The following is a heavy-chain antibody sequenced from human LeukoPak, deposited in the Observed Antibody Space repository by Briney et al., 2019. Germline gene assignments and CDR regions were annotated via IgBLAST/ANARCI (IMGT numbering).Heavy chain of an antibody. CDR3: ASGGSGSDPDAFDI. CDR2: IIPIFGTA. J-gene: IGHJ3*02. D-gene: IGHD1-26*01. V-gene: IGHV1-69*05. CDR1: GGTFSSDA. Sequence: ASVKVSCKASGGTFSSDAISWVRQAPGQGLEWMGGIIPIFGTANYAQKFQGRVTITTDESTSTAYMELSSLRSEDTAVYYCASGGSGSDPDAFDIWGQGTMVTVSS.